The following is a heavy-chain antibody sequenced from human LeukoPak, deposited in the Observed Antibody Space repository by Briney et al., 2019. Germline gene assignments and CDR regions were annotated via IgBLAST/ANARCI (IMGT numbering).Heavy chain of an antibody. Sequence: PSETLSLTCTVSGGPISSYYWSWIRQPPGKGLEWIGYIYYSGSTNYNPSLKSRVTISVDTSKNQFSLKLSSVTAADTAVYYCARERERPVGATHDAFDIWGQGTMVTVSS. CDR3: ARERERPVGATHDAFDI. D-gene: IGHD1-26*01. CDR1: GGPISSYY. J-gene: IGHJ3*02. V-gene: IGHV4-59*01. CDR2: IYYSGST.